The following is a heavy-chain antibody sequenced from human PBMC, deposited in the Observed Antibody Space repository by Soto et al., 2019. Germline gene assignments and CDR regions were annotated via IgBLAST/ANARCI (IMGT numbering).Heavy chain of an antibody. J-gene: IGHJ3*02. CDR2: IKPDGSEK. V-gene: IGHV3-7*04. D-gene: IGHD3-22*01. Sequence: GGSLRLSCAASGFTFSSYWMSWVRQAPGKGLEWVANIKPDGSEKYYVDSVKGRFTMSRDNAKNSLYLQMNGLRAEDTAVYYCARGDYYDTSGPFSDAFDIWGQGTMVTVSS. CDR3: ARGDYYDTSGPFSDAFDI. CDR1: GFTFSSYW.